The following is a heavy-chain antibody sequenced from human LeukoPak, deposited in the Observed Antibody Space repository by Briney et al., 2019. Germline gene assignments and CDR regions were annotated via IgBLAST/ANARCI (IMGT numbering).Heavy chain of an antibody. CDR2: IYHSGNT. CDR1: GDSISNGGSISNGGHY. CDR3: ARDTRIEWLRFLDY. V-gene: IGHV4-31*03. Sequence: PSETLSLTCTVSGDSISNGGSISNGGHYWSWIRQFPGKGLEWIGYIYHSGNTYYNPSLESRVTISVDTSENRFSLKLNSVTAADTAIYYCARDTRIEWLRFLDYWGQGIPVTVSS. J-gene: IGHJ4*02. D-gene: IGHD5-12*01.